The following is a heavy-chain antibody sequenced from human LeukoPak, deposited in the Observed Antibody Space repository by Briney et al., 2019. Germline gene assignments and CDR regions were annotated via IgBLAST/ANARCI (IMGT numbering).Heavy chain of an antibody. Sequence: PSETLSLTCTVSNGSINSGGYYWTWIRQHPGKGLEWVGYIYYSGSTYYNPSLKSRVTISVDRSKNQFSLKLSSVTAADTAVYYCASENNYYDSSGYYLNFDYWGQGTLVTVSS. V-gene: IGHV4-31*03. CDR3: ASENNYYDSSGYYLNFDY. D-gene: IGHD3-22*01. CDR2: IYYSGST. J-gene: IGHJ4*02. CDR1: NGSINSGGYY.